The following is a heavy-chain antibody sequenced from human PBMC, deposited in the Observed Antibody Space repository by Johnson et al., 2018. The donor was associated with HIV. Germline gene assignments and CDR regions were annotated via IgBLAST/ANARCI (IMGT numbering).Heavy chain of an antibody. CDR2: ISYDGSSK. CDR3: ARDWEDHGAFDI. Sequence: QAQLVESGGGVVQPGRSLRLSCAASGFTFSSYALHWVRQAPGKGLEWVAVISYDGSSKYYADSVKGPFTISRDNSKNTLYLQMNNLRAVDTAVYYCARDWEDHGAFDIWGQGTMVTVSS. J-gene: IGHJ3*02. V-gene: IGHV3-30*04. D-gene: IGHD1-26*01. CDR1: GFTFSSYA.